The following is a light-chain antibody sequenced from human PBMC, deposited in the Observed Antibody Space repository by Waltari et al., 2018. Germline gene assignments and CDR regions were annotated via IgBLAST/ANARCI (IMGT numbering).Light chain of an antibody. CDR3: TSYATGSSYI. CDR2: DVS. CDR1: SNDVGGYNY. J-gene: IGLJ1*01. V-gene: IGLV2-14*03. Sequence: QSALTQPASVSGSPGQSTTISCTGTSNDVGGYNYVSWYQQHPGKAPKLMIYDVSDRPSGVSNRFSGSKSGNTASLTISGLQAEDEAEYYCTSYATGSSYIFGGGTKVTVL.